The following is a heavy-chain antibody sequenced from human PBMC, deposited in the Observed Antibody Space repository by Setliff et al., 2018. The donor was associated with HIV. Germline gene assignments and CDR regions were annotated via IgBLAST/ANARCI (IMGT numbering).Heavy chain of an antibody. CDR1: GGSISSSSYY. CDR3: ARLGYVSGGFYKSPGPYYFDY. D-gene: IGHD3-10*01. CDR2: IYYSGAT. Sequence: PSETLSLTCTVSGGSISSSSYYWGWIRQTPDKGLEWIGIIYYSGATYYNPSLTSRVTISVDTSRNQFSLKLRSVTAADTAAYYCARLGYVSGGFYKSPGPYYFDYWGQGALVTVSS. V-gene: IGHV4-39*01. J-gene: IGHJ4*02.